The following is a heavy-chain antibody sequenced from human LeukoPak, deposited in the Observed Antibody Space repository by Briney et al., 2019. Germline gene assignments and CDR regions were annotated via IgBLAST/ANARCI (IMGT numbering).Heavy chain of an antibody. D-gene: IGHD1-26*01. CDR2: ISWNSGSI. J-gene: IGHJ3*02. Sequence: PGRSLRLSCAASGFTFDDYAMHWVRQAPGKGLEWVSGISWNSGSIGYADSVKGRFTISRDNAKNSLYLQMNSLRAEDTAVYYCARGDSGSYHAFDIWGQGTMVTVSS. CDR3: ARGDSGSYHAFDI. V-gene: IGHV3-9*01. CDR1: GFTFDDYA.